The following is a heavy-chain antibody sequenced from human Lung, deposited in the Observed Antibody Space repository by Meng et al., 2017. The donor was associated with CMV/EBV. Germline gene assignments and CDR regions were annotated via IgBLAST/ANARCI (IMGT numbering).Heavy chain of an antibody. CDR2: INPDRGGT. CDR1: GYTFTGYY. V-gene: IGHV1-2*02. J-gene: IGHJ4*02. CDR3: AKAAYSIFARGGYYFDN. D-gene: IGHD6-13*01. Sequence: ASXXVSXKASGYTFTGYYIHWERQAPGQGLVWMGWINPDRGGTDYPQKFQGRVTMTRDTSISTAYMELTRLTSDDTAVYYCAKAAYSIFARGGYYFDNWGQGXLVTVSS.